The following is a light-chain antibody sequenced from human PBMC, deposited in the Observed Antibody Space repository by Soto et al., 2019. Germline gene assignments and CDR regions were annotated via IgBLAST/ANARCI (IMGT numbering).Light chain of an antibody. CDR2: EVS. Sequence: QSALTQPASVSGSPGQSITISCTGTSSDVGGFDYVSWYQQHPGKAPKLIISEVSNRPSGVSDRFFGSKSGNPASLTHSGLQAEDEADYYCSSYKRGTTRVFGTGTKLTVL. CDR1: SSDVGGFDY. V-gene: IGLV2-14*01. J-gene: IGLJ1*01. CDR3: SSYKRGTTRV.